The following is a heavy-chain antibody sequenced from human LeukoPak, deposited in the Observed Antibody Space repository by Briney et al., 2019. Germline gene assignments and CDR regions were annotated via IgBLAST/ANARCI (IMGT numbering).Heavy chain of an antibody. J-gene: IGHJ6*02. V-gene: IGHV1-2*04. Sequence: ASVKVSCKASGYTFTGYYMHWVRQAPGQGLEWMGWINPNSGGTNYAQKFQDWVTMTRDTSISTAYMELSRLRSDDTAVYYCARGILGFTYSSSLSYYYGMDVWGQGTTVTVSS. CDR2: INPNSGGT. CDR3: ARGILGFTYSSSLSYYYGMDV. D-gene: IGHD6-13*01. CDR1: GYTFTGYY.